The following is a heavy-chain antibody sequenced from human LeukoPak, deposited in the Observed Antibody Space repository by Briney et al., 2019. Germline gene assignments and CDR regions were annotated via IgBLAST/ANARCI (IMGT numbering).Heavy chain of an antibody. J-gene: IGHJ4*02. CDR2: IIPILGIA. CDR1: GGTFSSYA. Sequence: ASVKVSCKASGGTFSSYAISWVRQAPGQGLEWIGRIIPILGIANYAQKFQGRVTITTDKSTSTAYMELSSLRSEDTAVYYCARDEYYYDSSGYYSGWSQGTLVTVSS. D-gene: IGHD3-22*01. CDR3: ARDEYYYDSSGYYSG. V-gene: IGHV1-69*04.